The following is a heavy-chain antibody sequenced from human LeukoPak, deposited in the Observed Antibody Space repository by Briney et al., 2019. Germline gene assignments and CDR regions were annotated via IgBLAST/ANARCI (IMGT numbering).Heavy chain of an antibody. Sequence: GASVKVSCKVSGYTLTELSMHWVRQAPGKGLEGMGGFDPEDGETIYAQKFQGRVTMTEDTSTDTAYMELSSLRSEDTAVYYCATVYGSIAAAGTRDYYGMDVWGKGTTVTVSS. CDR2: FDPEDGET. CDR1: GYTLTELS. V-gene: IGHV1-24*01. J-gene: IGHJ6*04. D-gene: IGHD6-13*01. CDR3: ATVYGSIAAAGTRDYYGMDV.